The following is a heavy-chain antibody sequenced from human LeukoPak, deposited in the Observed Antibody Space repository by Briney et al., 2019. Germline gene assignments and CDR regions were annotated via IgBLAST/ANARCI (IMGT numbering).Heavy chain of an antibody. CDR1: GFTFSSYS. V-gene: IGHV3-48*01. D-gene: IGHD3-22*01. J-gene: IGHJ6*02. CDR3: ARAPGYYYDSSGYYGMDV. CDR2: ISSSSTI. Sequence: GGSLRLSCAASGFTFSSYSMNWVRQAPGKGLEWVSYISSSSTIYYADSVKGRFTISRDNAKNSLYLQMNSLRAEDTAVYYCARAPGYYYDSSGYYGMDVWGQGTTVTVSS.